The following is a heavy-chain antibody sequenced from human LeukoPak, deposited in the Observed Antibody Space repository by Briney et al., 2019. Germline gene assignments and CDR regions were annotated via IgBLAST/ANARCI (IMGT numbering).Heavy chain of an antibody. D-gene: IGHD3-22*01. CDR3: AKDGSRYYDSSGYYRGDNWFDP. CDR1: GFTFSSYG. Sequence: PGRSLRLSCAASGFTFSSYGMHWVRQAPGKGLEWVAVISCDGSNKYYADSVKGRFTISRDNSKNTLYLQMNSLRAEDTAVYYCAKDGSRYYDSSGYYRGDNWFDPWGQGTLVTVSS. V-gene: IGHV3-30*18. J-gene: IGHJ5*02. CDR2: ISCDGSNK.